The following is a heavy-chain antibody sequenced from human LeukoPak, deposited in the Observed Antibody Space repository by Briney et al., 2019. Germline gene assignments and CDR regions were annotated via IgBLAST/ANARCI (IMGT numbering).Heavy chain of an antibody. V-gene: IGHV3-48*02. CDR2: IGSSGSAGGNI. J-gene: IGHJ6*03. Sequence: GGSLRLSCAASGFTFSSYSMNWVRQAPGKGLEWILYIGSSGSAGGNIYYAVSVKGRFTVSRDNAKDSLFLQMNSLQDADTAVYYWARAPTPYFTYYMDVWGKGTTVTVSS. CDR1: GFTFSSYS. D-gene: IGHD2-21*01. CDR3: ARAPTPYFTYYMDV.